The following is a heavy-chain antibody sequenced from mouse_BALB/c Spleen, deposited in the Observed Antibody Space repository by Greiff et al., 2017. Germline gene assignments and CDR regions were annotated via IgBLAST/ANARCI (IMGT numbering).Heavy chain of an antibody. CDR2: ISSGGSYT. J-gene: IGHJ3*01. CDR1: GFTFSSYG. D-gene: IGHD1-2*01. V-gene: IGHV5-6*01. CDR3: ARQGITTAGWFAY. Sequence: EVQVVESGGDLVKPGGSLKLSCAASGFTFSSYGMSWVRQTPDKRLEWVATISSGGSYTYYPDSVKGRFTISRDNAKNTLYLQMSSLKSEDTAMYYCARQGITTAGWFAYWGQGTLVTVSA.